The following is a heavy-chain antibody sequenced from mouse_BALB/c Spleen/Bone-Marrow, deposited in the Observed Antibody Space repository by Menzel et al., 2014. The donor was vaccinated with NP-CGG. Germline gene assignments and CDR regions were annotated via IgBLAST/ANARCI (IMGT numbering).Heavy chain of an antibody. CDR2: INPYNGGT. CDR3: ARVYYGSSPLYFDY. V-gene: IGHV1-18*01. D-gene: IGHD1-1*01. Sequence: EVQLQQSGPELVKPGASMKISCMASGYTFTGYTMNWVKQSHGKNLEWIGLINPYNGGTSYNQKFKGKATLTVDKSSSTAYMELLSLTSEDSAVYYCARVYYGSSPLYFDYWGQGTTLTVSS. J-gene: IGHJ2*01. CDR1: GYTFTGYT.